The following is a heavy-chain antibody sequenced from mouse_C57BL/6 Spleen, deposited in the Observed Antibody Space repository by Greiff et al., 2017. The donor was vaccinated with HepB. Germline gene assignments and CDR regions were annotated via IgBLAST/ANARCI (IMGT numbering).Heavy chain of an antibody. V-gene: IGHV1-82*01. Sequence: VKLMESGPELVKPGASVKISCKASGYAFSSSWMNWVKQRPGKGLEWIGRIYPGDGDTNYNGKFKGKATLTADKSSSTAYMQLSSLTSEDSAVYFCARPSLLSFDYWGQGTTLTVSS. CDR2: IYPGDGDT. J-gene: IGHJ2*01. D-gene: IGHD2-10*01. CDR3: ARPSLLSFDY. CDR1: GYAFSSSW.